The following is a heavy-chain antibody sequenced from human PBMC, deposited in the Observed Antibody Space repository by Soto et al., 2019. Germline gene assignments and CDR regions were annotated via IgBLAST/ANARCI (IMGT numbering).Heavy chain of an antibody. J-gene: IGHJ4*02. Sequence: QVQLVQSGAEVKKPGSSVKVSCKASGGTFSTSTFTWVRQAPGQGLEWMGRTIPILDVADYAQDFPGRVTITADKSTITAYKELTSLTSKDTAVYYCARDSPIGSTYSGYDAIDSWGQGTLVTVSS. V-gene: IGHV1-69*08. D-gene: IGHD5-12*01. CDR3: ARDSPIGSTYSGYDAIDS. CDR2: TIPILDVA. CDR1: GGTFSTST.